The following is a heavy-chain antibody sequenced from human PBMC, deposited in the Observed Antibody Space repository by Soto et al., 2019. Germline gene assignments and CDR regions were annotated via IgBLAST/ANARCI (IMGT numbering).Heavy chain of an antibody. Sequence: QVQLVQSGAEVKKPGASVKVSCKASGYTFTIYGISWVRQAPGQGLEWMGWISGYNGNTDYAQNLQDRVTLTTDAATSSVYMELRSLRSDDTDVYYCARVEYYDSSGDYGYWGQGTLITVSA. D-gene: IGHD3-22*01. CDR2: ISGYNGNT. CDR1: GYTFTIYG. V-gene: IGHV1-18*04. J-gene: IGHJ4*02. CDR3: ARVEYYDSSGDYGY.